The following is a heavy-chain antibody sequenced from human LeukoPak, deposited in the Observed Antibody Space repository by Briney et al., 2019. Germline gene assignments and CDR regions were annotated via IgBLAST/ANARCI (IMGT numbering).Heavy chain of an antibody. V-gene: IGHV3-23*01. CDR1: GFTFSSYG. D-gene: IGHD6-19*01. Sequence: PGGSLRLSCAASGFTFSSYGMSWVRQAPGKGLEWVSAISGSGGSTYYADSVKGRFTISRDNAKNSLYLQMNSLRAEDTAVYYCAREAPGIAVAGTGSDYYYYMDVWGKGTTVTISS. J-gene: IGHJ6*03. CDR3: AREAPGIAVAGTGSDYYYYMDV. CDR2: ISGSGGST.